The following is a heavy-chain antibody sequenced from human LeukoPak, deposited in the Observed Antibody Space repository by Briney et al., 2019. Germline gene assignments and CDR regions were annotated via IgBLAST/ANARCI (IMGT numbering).Heavy chain of an antibody. CDR1: GFTFSSYW. V-gene: IGHV3-7*01. J-gene: IGHJ4*02. CDR2: TKEDGSEK. CDR3: AREEPVAILSH. D-gene: IGHD2-2*01. Sequence: GGSLRLSCAASGFTFSSYWMSWVRQAPGKGLKWLANTKEDGSEKYYVDSVKGRFTISRDNAKNSLFLEMNSLRAEDTALYYCAREEPVAILSHWGQGTLVTVSS.